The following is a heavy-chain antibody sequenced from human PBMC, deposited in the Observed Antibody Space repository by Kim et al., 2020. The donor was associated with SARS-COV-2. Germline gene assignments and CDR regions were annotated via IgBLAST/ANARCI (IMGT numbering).Heavy chain of an antibody. Sequence: GGSLRLSCAASGFSFGNYAMTWVSQVPGKGLEWVSAIGRKGSNTGYADSVKGRFSISRDNAKNSLYLQLNSLRGEDTAMYYCAKDAEDYYCSGRDFRG. V-gene: IGHV3-9*01. CDR2: IGRKGSNT. CDR1: GFSFGNYA. CDR3: AKDAEDYYCSGRDF. J-gene: IGHJ6*02.